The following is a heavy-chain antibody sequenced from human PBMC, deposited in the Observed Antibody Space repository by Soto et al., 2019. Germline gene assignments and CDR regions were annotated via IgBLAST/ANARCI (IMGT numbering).Heavy chain of an antibody. Sequence: EVQLLESGGGLVQPGGSLRLSCAASRFSFSSNAMNWVRQAPGQGLEWVSTISASGGSTHYADSVKGRFTISRDNSKNTLYLQFNSLRAEDTAVYYCAKSGSYVGSSIDYWGQGTLVTVSS. J-gene: IGHJ4*02. D-gene: IGHD5-12*01. V-gene: IGHV3-23*01. CDR2: ISASGGST. CDR3: AKSGSYVGSSIDY. CDR1: RFSFSSNA.